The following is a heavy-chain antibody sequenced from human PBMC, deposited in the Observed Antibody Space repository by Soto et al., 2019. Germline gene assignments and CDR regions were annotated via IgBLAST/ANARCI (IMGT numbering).Heavy chain of an antibody. V-gene: IGHV3-48*03. CDR1: GFTFSTYE. CDR2: ISSSGSTM. J-gene: IGHJ6*02. Sequence: GSLRLSCAASGFTFSTYEMDWVRQAPGKGLQWVSYISSSGSTMYYADSVKGRFTISRDNAKNSLYLQMNSLRAEDTAVYYCVSQGVNNHYGMDVWGQGTTVTVSS. D-gene: IGHD2-21*01. CDR3: VSQGVNNHYGMDV.